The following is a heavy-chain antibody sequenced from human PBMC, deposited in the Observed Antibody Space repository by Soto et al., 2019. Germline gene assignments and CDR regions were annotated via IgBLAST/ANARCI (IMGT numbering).Heavy chain of an antibody. CDR1: GGSFSGYY. CDR3: ARAGSITMIVVVIHHGRYYFDY. Sequence: SETLSLTCAVYGGSFSGYYWSWIRQPPGKGLEWIGEINHSGSTNYNPSLKSRVTISVDTSKNQFSLKLSSVTAADTAVYYCARAGSITMIVVVIHHGRYYFDYWGQGTLVTVSS. D-gene: IGHD3-22*01. CDR2: INHSGST. V-gene: IGHV4-34*01. J-gene: IGHJ4*02.